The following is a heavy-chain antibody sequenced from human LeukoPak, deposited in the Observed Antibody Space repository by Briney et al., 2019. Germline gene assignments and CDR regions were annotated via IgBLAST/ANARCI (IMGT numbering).Heavy chain of an antibody. J-gene: IGHJ4*02. CDR1: GYTFTSYD. Sequence: ASVKLSCKASGYTFTSYDINWVRQATGQGPEWMGWMNPNSGNTGYAQQFQGRVTMTRTTSTSTAYMELSSLRSDDTAVYYCARGWFWQLLQDYWGQGTLVTVSS. CDR3: ARGWFWQLLQDY. CDR2: MNPNSGNT. V-gene: IGHV1-8*01. D-gene: IGHD3-10*01.